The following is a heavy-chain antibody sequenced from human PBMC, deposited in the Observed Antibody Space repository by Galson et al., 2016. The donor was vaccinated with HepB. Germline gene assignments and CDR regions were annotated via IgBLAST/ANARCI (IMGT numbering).Heavy chain of an antibody. Sequence: SLRLSCAASGFTVGNNYMGWVRQAPGRGLEWVSLIYSGGSTYYADSVKGRFTSSRDSSKNTLYLQMNSLRVEDTAVYYCARRPGNWGQGTLVTVSS. D-gene: IGHD6-13*01. CDR1: GFTVGNNY. V-gene: IGHV3-53*01. CDR2: IYSGGST. CDR3: ARRPGN. J-gene: IGHJ4*02.